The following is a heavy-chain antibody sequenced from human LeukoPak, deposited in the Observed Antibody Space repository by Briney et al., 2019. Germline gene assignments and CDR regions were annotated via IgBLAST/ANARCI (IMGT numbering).Heavy chain of an antibody. CDR2: IIPILGIA. Sequence: SVKVSCKASGGTFSSYAISWVRQAPGQGLEWMGRIIPILGIANYAQKFRGRVTITADKSTSTAYMELSSLRSEDTAVYYCARDEWSGYSYGYDYWGQGTLVTVSS. V-gene: IGHV1-69*04. D-gene: IGHD5-18*01. J-gene: IGHJ4*02. CDR1: GGTFSSYA. CDR3: ARDEWSGYSYGYDY.